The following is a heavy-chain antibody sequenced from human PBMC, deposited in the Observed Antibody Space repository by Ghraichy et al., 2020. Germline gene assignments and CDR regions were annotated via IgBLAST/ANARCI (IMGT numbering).Heavy chain of an antibody. D-gene: IGHD3-10*01. CDR2: ISFDGSNK. V-gene: IGHV3-30*18. CDR3: AKDAGNWYFDL. Sequence: GGSLRLSCAASGFTFSSYGMHWVRQAPGKGLEWVAVISFDGSNKYYADSVKGRFTISRDNSKNTLYMQMNSLRGDDTAVFYCAKDAGNWYFDLWGRGTLVHVSS. J-gene: IGHJ2*01. CDR1: GFTFSSYG.